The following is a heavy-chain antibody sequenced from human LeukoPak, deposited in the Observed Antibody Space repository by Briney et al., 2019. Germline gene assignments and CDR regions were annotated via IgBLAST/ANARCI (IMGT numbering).Heavy chain of an antibody. CDR2: MNPKNGHT. CDR1: GYTFTSYD. CDR3: ARNLMYCSSTTCYFDY. D-gene: IGHD2-2*01. Sequence: ASVKVSCKASGYTFTSYDINWVRQATGQGLEWMGLMNPKNGHTVYAQKFQGRVTMTRDTSISTAYLELSSLRSEDTAVYYCARNLMYCSSTTCYFDYWGQGTLVTVSS. J-gene: IGHJ4*02. V-gene: IGHV1-8*01.